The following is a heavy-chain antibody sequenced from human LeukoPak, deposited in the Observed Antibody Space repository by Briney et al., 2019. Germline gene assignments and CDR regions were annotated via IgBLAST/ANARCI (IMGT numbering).Heavy chain of an antibody. Sequence: ASVKISCKASGYSFTSNYMHWVRQAPGQGLEWVGLINPTGTSTTYAQKFQGRVTMTRDMSTTTDYMELSSLRSEDTAVYYCAKVSYFDSRGDNWFDPWGQGTLVTVSS. CDR2: INPTGTST. CDR3: AKVSYFDSRGDNWFDP. J-gene: IGHJ5*02. D-gene: IGHD3-22*01. V-gene: IGHV1-46*01. CDR1: GYSFTSNY.